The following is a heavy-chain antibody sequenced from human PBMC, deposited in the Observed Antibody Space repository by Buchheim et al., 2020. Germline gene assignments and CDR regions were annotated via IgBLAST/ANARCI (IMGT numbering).Heavy chain of an antibody. V-gene: IGHV4-30-4*01. CDR1: GGSISSGDYY. D-gene: IGHD2-15*01. CDR2: IYYSGST. CDR3: AREAYCTGGSCYTPYYFDY. J-gene: IGHJ4*02. Sequence: QVQLQESGPGLVKPSGTLSLTCTVSGGSISSGDYYWSWIRQPPGKGLEWIGYIYYSGSTYYNPSLKSRLTISVDSSKNQFSLKLSSVTAADTAVYYCAREAYCTGGSCYTPYYFDYWGQGTL.